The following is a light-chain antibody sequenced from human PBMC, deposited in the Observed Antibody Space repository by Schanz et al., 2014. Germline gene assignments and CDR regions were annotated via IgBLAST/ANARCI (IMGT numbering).Light chain of an antibody. CDR1: SSNIGSNT. CDR2: SNN. Sequence: QSVLTQPPSASGTPGQRVTISCSGSSSNIGSNTVNWYQQLPGTAPKPLIYSNNQRPSGVPDRFSGSKSGTSASLAISRLQSEDEADYYCCSYAGSSTWVFGGGTKLTVL. J-gene: IGLJ3*02. V-gene: IGLV1-44*01. CDR3: CSYAGSSTWV.